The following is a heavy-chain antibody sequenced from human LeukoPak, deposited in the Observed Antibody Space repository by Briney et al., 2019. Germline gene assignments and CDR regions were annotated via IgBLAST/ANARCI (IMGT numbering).Heavy chain of an antibody. CDR2: ISGTGGST. J-gene: IGHJ6*03. D-gene: IGHD6-19*01. Sequence: GGSLRLSCAASGFTFSSYAMSWVRQAPGKGLEWVSAISGTGGSTYYADSVKGRFTISRDNSKDTLYLQMNSLRAEDTAVYYCAKCSGWFVRGKDYYYYYMDVWGRGTTVTVSS. CDR1: GFTFSSYA. CDR3: AKCSGWFVRGKDYYYYYMDV. V-gene: IGHV3-23*01.